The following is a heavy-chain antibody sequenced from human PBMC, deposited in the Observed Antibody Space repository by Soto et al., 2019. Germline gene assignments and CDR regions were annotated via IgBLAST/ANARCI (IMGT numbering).Heavy chain of an antibody. CDR2: INPSGGST. D-gene: IGHD2-15*01. Sequence: ASVKVSCKESGYTLTSYYMHWVRQANGQGLEWMGIINPSGGSTSYAQKFQGRVTMTRDTSTSTVYMELSSLRSEDTAVYYCATGTVVVAATAYYYGMDVWGQGTTVTSP. V-gene: IGHV1-46*01. CDR3: ATGTVVVAATAYYYGMDV. CDR1: GYTLTSYY. J-gene: IGHJ6*02.